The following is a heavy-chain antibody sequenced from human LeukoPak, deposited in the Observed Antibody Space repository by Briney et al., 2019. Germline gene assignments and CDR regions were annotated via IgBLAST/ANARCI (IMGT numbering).Heavy chain of an antibody. CDR3: ARQQNRAFNI. CDR2: TYYTSKLYN. D-gene: IGHD1/OR15-1a*01. V-gene: IGHV6-1*01. Sequence: SQTLSLTCAISGDSFSSNSAAWTWIRQSPSRGLEWLGRTYYTSKLYNDYAVSVKSRITINPDPSKNQFSLQLNSVTPEATAVYYCARQQNRAFNIWGQGTMVTVSS. CDR1: GDSFSSNSAA. J-gene: IGHJ3*02.